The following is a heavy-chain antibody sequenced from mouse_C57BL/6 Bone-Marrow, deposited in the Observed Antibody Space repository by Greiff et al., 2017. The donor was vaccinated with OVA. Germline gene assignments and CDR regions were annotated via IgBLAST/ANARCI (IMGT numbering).Heavy chain of an antibody. D-gene: IGHD1-1*01. V-gene: IGHV1-64*01. J-gene: IGHJ4*01. Sequence: QVQLQQPGAELVKPGASVKLSCKASGYTFTSYWMPWVKQRPGQGLEWIGMINPTSGSTNYNEKFKRKATLNVDKSSSTAYMQLSSLTAEDSAVDYCASNYGSSYGGNAMDYWGQGTSVTVSS. CDR1: GYTFTSYW. CDR3: ASNYGSSYGGNAMDY. CDR2: INPTSGST.